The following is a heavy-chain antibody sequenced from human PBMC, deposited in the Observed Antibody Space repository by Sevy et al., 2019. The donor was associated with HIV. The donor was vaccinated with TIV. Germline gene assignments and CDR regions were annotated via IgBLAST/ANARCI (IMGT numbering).Heavy chain of an antibody. D-gene: IGHD6-19*01. CDR1: GGSFSGYY. CDR3: ARGGAVAGIALGFDP. Sequence: SETLSLTCAVYGGSFSGYYWSWIRQPPGKGLEWIGEINHSGSTNYNPSLKSRVTISVDTSKNQFSLKLGSVTAADTAVYYCARGGAVAGIALGFDPWGQGTLVTVSS. CDR2: INHSGST. V-gene: IGHV4-34*01. J-gene: IGHJ5*02.